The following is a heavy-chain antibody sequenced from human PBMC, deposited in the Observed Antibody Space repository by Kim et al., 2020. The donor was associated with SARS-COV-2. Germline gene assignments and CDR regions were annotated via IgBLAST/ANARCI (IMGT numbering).Heavy chain of an antibody. Sequence: SETLSLTCTVSGGSISSSSYYWGWIRQPPGKGLEWIGSMYYSGGTHYNPSLKSRVTISVDTSENQFSLKLSSVTAADTAMYYCARDYYDLLTGYLDRLDPWGQGTLVTVSS. CDR3: ARDYYDLLTGYLDRLDP. D-gene: IGHD3-9*01. CDR1: GGSISSSSYY. J-gene: IGHJ5*02. V-gene: IGHV4-39*07. CDR2: MYYSGGT.